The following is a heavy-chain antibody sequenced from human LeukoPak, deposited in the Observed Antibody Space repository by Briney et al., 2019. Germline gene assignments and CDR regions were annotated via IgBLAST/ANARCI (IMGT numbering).Heavy chain of an antibody. CDR2: ISIYGGIT. J-gene: IGHJ4*02. CDR3: ARGWSSFDY. CDR1: GFTFSSYA. Sequence: GGSLRLSCATSGFTFSSYAMSWVRQAPEKGLEWVSVISIYGGITYYADSVKGRFTISRDNSKTTVYLQMNGLRGEDTAVYYCARGWSSFDYWGQGTLVTVSS. V-gene: IGHV3-23*01. D-gene: IGHD2-8*02.